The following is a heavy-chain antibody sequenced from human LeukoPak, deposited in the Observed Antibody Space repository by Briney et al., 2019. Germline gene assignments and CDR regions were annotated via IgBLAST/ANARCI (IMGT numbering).Heavy chain of an antibody. J-gene: IGHJ4*02. V-gene: IGHV1-2*02. CDR3: ARDFGWGPDY. CDR2: INGKSGVT. CDR1: GFTFTDHY. D-gene: IGHD3-16*01. Sequence: ASVKVSCKASGFTFTDHYMHWVRQAPGQGLEWMGWINGKSGVTFYAQQFQDRITVTRDTSISTMYLELNRLTSADTAIYYCARDFGWGPDYWGPGTLVAVSS.